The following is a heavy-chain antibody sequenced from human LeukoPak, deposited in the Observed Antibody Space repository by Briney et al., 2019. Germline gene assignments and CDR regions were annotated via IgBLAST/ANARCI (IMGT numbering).Heavy chain of an antibody. V-gene: IGHV3-7*01. CDR2: IKQDGSEK. D-gene: IGHD3-10*01. CDR3: ARGSPYFYGTDLDY. J-gene: IGHJ4*02. CDR1: GFTFSIYW. Sequence: GGSLRLSCAASGFTFSIYWMTWVRQAPGKGLEWVANIKQDGSEKYYVDSVKGRFSISRDNAKNSLYLQMNSLRAEDTAVYYCARGSPYFYGTDLDYWGQGTLVTVSS.